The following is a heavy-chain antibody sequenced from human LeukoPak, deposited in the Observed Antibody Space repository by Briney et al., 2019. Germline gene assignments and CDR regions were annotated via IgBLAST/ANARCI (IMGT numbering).Heavy chain of an antibody. CDR1: GFTFSSYS. Sequence: GGSLRLSCAASGFTFSSYSMSWVSQAPGKGLEWVSIISGSDGVTFYADSVKGRFTISRDDSKNTLFLQLNTLRAEDTAVYYCAKAGSYPTYYFDYWGQGTLVTVSS. CDR3: AKAGSYPTYYFDY. CDR2: ISGSDGVT. V-gene: IGHV3-23*01. J-gene: IGHJ4*02. D-gene: IGHD1-26*01.